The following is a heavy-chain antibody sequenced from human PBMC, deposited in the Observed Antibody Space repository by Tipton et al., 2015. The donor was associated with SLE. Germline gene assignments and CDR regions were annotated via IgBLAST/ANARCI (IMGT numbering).Heavy chain of an antibody. V-gene: IGHV4-34*01. Sequence: GLVKPSETLSLTCAVYGGSFSGYYWSWIRQPPGKGLEWIGSFYHTGTTYYNPSLRSRLTISIDTSKNQFSLKLSSVTAADTAVYYCARRMTIFGVVSGAFDIWGQGTMVTVSS. CDR1: GGSFSGYY. CDR2: FYHTGTT. J-gene: IGHJ3*02. D-gene: IGHD3-3*01. CDR3: ARRMTIFGVVSGAFDI.